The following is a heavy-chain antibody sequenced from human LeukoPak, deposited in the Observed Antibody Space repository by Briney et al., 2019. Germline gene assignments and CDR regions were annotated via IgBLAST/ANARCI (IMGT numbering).Heavy chain of an antibody. J-gene: IGHJ4*02. CDR2: IQNDGSNK. Sequence: PGGSLRLSCVVSGFPFSFYELNWVRQAPGKGLEWVAFIQNDGSNKYYADSVKGRFTISRDNSKNTLYLQMNSLRPDDTAMYYCAKDRIVLVTATFDYWGQGTLVTVSS. D-gene: IGHD2-21*02. CDR3: AKDRIVLVTATFDY. CDR1: GFPFSFYE. V-gene: IGHV3-30*02.